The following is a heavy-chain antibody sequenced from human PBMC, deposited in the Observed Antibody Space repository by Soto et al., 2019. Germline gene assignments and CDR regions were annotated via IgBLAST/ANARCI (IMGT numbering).Heavy chain of an antibody. V-gene: IGHV3-7*05. D-gene: IGHD2-8*02. CDR1: GFTFSNYW. CDR2: IKQDGSDK. J-gene: IGHJ1*01. Sequence: GSLRLSCVASGFTFSNYWMSWVRQSPGKGLEWVANIKQDGSDKYYVDSVKGRFTISRDNAKNQLYLQMNSLRADDTALYYGARCGFSTTWCHWGQGTLVTVS. CDR3: ARCGFSTTWCH.